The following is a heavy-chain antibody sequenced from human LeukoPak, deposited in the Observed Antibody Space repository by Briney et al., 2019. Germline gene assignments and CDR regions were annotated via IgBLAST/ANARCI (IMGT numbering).Heavy chain of an antibody. CDR2: INAGNGNT. D-gene: IGHD3-10*01. Sequence: EASVKVSCKASGYTFTSYAIHWVRQAPGQRLEWMGWINAGNGNTKYSQKFQGRVTITRDTSASTAYMELSSLRSEDTAVYYCARVWFGESFFDYWGQGTLVTVSS. CDR3: ARVWFGESFFDY. V-gene: IGHV1-3*01. J-gene: IGHJ4*02. CDR1: GYTFTSYA.